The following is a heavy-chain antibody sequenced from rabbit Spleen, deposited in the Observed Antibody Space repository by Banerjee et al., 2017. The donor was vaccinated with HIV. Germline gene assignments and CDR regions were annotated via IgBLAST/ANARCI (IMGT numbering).Heavy chain of an antibody. V-gene: IGHV1S40*01. D-gene: IGHD8-1*01. Sequence: QSLEESGGDLVKPGGSLKLSCKASGFSFSSSNYMCWVRQAPGKGLEWIACTAGGRSSFTYYASWAKGRFTISKASSTTVTLQMTSLTAANTATYFCARDTGTSFSTYGMDLWGQGTLVTVS. CDR3: ARDTGTSFSTYGMDL. CDR2: TAGGRSSFT. J-gene: IGHJ3*01. CDR1: GFSFSSSNY.